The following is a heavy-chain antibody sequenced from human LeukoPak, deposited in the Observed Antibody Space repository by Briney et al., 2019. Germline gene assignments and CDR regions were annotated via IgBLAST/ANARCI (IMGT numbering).Heavy chain of an antibody. D-gene: IGHD3-10*01. CDR1: GGTFSSYA. CDR3: ANLLWFGEGPYYYMDV. V-gene: IGHV1-69*13. Sequence: ASVKVSCKASGGTFSSYAISWVRQAPGQGLEWMGGIIPIFGTANYAQKFQGRVTITADESTSTAYMELSSLRSEDTAVYYCANLLWFGEGPYYYMDVWGKGTTVTISS. J-gene: IGHJ6*03. CDR2: IIPIFGTA.